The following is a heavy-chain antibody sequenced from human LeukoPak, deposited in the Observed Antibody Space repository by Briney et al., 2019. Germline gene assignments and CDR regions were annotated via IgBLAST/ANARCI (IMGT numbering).Heavy chain of an antibody. CDR3: ARGKKSITMIVVVDVGFDP. D-gene: IGHD3-22*01. V-gene: IGHV1-69*05. CDR1: GGTFSSYA. CDR2: IIPIFGTA. Sequence: ASVKVSCKASGGTFSSYAISWVRQAPGQGLEWMGRIIPIFGTANYAQKFQGRVTITTDESTSTAYMELSNLRSEDTAVYYCARGKKSITMIVVVDVGFDPWGQGTLVTVSS. J-gene: IGHJ5*02.